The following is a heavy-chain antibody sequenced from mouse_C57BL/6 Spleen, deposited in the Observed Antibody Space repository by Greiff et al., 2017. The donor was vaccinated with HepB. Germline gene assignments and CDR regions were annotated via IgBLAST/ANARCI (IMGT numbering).Heavy chain of an antibody. D-gene: IGHD3-2*02. Sequence: EVKLVESGAELVRPGASVKLSCTASGFNIKDDYMHWVKQRPEQGLEWIGWIDPENGDTEYASKFQGKATITADTSSNTAYLQLSSLTSEDTAVYYCTAGAQPYAMDYWGQGTSVTVSS. CDR1: GFNIKDDY. CDR2: IDPENGDT. J-gene: IGHJ4*01. CDR3: TAGAQPYAMDY. V-gene: IGHV14-4*01.